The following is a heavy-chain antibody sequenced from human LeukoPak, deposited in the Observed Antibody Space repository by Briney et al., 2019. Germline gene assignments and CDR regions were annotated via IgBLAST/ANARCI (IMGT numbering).Heavy chain of an antibody. V-gene: IGHV3-30*18. CDR3: AKSPPVTQSLFYYYYGMDV. D-gene: IGHD4-23*01. Sequence: GGSLRLSCAASGFTFSSYGMHWVRQAPGKGLEWVAVISYDGSNKYYADSVKGRFTIPRDNSKNTLYLQMNSLRAEDTAVYYCAKSPPVTQSLFYYYYGMDVWGQGTTVTVSS. CDR1: GFTFSSYG. CDR2: ISYDGSNK. J-gene: IGHJ6*02.